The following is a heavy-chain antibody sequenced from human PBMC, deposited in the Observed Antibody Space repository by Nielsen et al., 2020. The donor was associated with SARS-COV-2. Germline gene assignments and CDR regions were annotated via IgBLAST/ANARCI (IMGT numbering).Heavy chain of an antibody. J-gene: IGHJ4*02. CDR2: IKSTTDGGTA. CDR1: GFTFNNAW. Sequence: GGSLRLSCAASGFTFNNAWMSWVRQAPGKGLEWIGRIKSTTDGGTADYAAPVQGRFTISRDDSKNTLYLQMNSLKTEDTAVYYCTAAPHYDYVWGSYPERGYWGQGTLVTVSS. V-gene: IGHV3-15*01. CDR3: TAAPHYDYVWGSYPERGY. D-gene: IGHD3-16*02.